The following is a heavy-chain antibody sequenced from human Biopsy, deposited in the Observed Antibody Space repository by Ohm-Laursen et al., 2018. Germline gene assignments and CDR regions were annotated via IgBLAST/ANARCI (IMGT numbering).Heavy chain of an antibody. V-gene: IGHV1-46*01. CDR1: GHTFTNYY. CDR3: ARTDDFNFDFDY. CDR2: INPSGGDT. Sequence: SVTASRKASGHTFTNYYMHWARHAPGQGLEWMGIINPSGGDTTYAQNFQGRLIMTRDSYTSTVYMELSSLTSEDTAVYSCARTDDFNFDFDYWGQGTLVTVSS. J-gene: IGHJ4*02. D-gene: IGHD5-24*01.